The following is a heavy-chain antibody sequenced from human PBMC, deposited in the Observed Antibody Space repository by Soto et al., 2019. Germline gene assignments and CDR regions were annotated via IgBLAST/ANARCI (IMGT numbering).Heavy chain of an antibody. Sequence: SVKVSCKASGGTFSSYTISWVRQAPGQGLEWMGRIIPILGIANYAQKFQGRVTITADKSTSTAYMELSSLRSEDTAVYYCARDLGQQLVGAYYMAVWGKGTTVTVSS. CDR1: GGTFSSYT. CDR2: IIPILGIA. V-gene: IGHV1-69*04. J-gene: IGHJ6*03. CDR3: ARDLGQQLVGAYYMAV. D-gene: IGHD6-13*01.